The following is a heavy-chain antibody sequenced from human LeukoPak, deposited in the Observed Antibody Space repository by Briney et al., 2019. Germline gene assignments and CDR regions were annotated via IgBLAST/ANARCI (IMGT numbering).Heavy chain of an antibody. CDR1: GGSFKGYY. Sequence: SETLSLTCAVYGGSFKGYYWSWIRQPPAKGLEWIGEINPGGSTNYNASLKGRVAISADTSKNQFSLELSSVTAADTAVYYCASHRLYYHYMDGWGKGTTVTVSS. CDR2: INPGGST. V-gene: IGHV4-34*01. CDR3: ASHRLYYHYMDG. J-gene: IGHJ6*03.